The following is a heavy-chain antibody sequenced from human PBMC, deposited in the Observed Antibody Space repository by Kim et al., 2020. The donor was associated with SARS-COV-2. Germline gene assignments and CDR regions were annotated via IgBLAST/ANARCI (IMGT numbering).Heavy chain of an antibody. V-gene: IGHV3-74*01. Sequence: ADSLKSRFTISKDNANTTLYLQMNSLRAEDTAVYYCARGHLGELSSNDYWGQGTLVTVSS. CDR3: ARGHLGELSSNDY. J-gene: IGHJ4*02. D-gene: IGHD3-16*02.